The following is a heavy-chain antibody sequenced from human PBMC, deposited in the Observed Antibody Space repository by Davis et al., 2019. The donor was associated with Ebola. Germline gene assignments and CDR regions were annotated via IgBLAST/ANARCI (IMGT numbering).Heavy chain of an antibody. Sequence: GGSLRLSCAASGFTFSSYAMSWVRQAPGKGLEWVANIKQDGSEKYYVDSVKGRFTISRDNAKNSLYLQMNSLRAEDTAVYYCARWEWLRRAFDIWGQGTMVTVSS. CDR1: GFTFSSYA. D-gene: IGHD5-12*01. CDR2: IKQDGSEK. V-gene: IGHV3-7*01. CDR3: ARWEWLRRAFDI. J-gene: IGHJ3*02.